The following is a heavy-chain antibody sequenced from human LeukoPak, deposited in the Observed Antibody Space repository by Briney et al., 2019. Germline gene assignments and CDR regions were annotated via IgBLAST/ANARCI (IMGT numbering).Heavy chain of an antibody. V-gene: IGHV3-48*03. D-gene: IGHD3-9*01. CDR3: AKTYYDILTGPFDY. J-gene: IGHJ4*02. Sequence: GGSLRLSCAASGFTFSSYEMNWVRQAPGKGLEWVSYISSSGSTIYYADSVKGRFTISRDNSKNTLYLQMNSLRAEDTAVYYCAKTYYDILTGPFDYWGQGTLVTVSS. CDR1: GFTFSSYE. CDR2: ISSSGSTI.